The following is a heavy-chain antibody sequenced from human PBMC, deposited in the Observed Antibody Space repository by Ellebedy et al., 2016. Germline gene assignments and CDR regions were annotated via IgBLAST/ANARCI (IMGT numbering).Heavy chain of an antibody. CDR2: TNNR. V-gene: IGHV1-18*01. Sequence: ASVKVSXXASGYTFMNHDIIWVRQAPGQGLEWMGGTNNRNHAQKSQGRVTMTADTSTTTAYMELRSLTFDDTAIYYCARETRDRVGTSEAFYDPWGQGTLVTVS. CDR3: ARETRDRVGTSEAFYDP. CDR1: GYTFMNHD. J-gene: IGHJ5*02. D-gene: IGHD4-23*01.